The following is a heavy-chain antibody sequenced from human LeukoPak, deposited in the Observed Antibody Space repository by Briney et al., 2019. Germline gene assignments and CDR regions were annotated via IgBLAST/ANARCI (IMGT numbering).Heavy chain of an antibody. J-gene: IGHJ2*01. V-gene: IGHV4-4*07. CDR3: ARDRLGATGHWRIDV. D-gene: IGHD1-26*01. Sequence: SETPSLTCTVSGGSFSSYYWTWIRQPAGKGLEWIGRIYNSGTTNYSPSLESRATMSLDTSKNRFSLSLSSVTAADTAVYYCARDRLGATGHWRIDVWGRGTLVTVSS. CDR2: IYNSGTT. CDR1: GGSFSSYY.